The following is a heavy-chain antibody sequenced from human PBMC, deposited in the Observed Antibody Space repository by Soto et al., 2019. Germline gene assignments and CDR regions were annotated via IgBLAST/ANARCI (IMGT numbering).Heavy chain of an antibody. CDR2: ISPYNDDT. CDR3: ARGGYYDSSGARNYHYYGMDV. CDR1: GISFINHY. V-gene: IGHV1-18*04. J-gene: IGHJ6*02. Sequence: ASVKVSCKASGISFINHYVHWVRQAPGQGLEWLGWISPYNDDTKYAQRLQGRVTMTTDTSTRTAYMDIRGLRSDDTAIYYCARGGYYDSSGARNYHYYGMDVWGQ. D-gene: IGHD3-22*01.